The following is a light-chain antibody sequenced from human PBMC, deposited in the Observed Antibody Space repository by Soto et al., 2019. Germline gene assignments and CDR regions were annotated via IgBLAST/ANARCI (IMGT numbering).Light chain of an antibody. CDR2: KAS. J-gene: IGKJ1*01. CDR1: QTISSW. Sequence: DIQKTQFPSTLSGSVGDRVTITCRASQTISSWLAWYQQKPGKAPKLLIYKASTLKSGVQSRFSGSGSGTEFTLTIRSLQPDDVATYYCQHYNSYSEAVGQGTKVDI. V-gene: IGKV1-5*03. CDR3: QHYNSYSEA.